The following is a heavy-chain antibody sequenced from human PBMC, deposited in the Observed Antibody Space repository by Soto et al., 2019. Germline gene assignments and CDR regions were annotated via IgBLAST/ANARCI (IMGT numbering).Heavy chain of an antibody. Sequence: EVQLVESGGGLVKPGGSLRLSCAASGFTFSTHSMNWVRQAPGKGPEWVSSINDKSNYIFYADSVKGRFTISRDNAKNSLYLQMNSLRDDDTAVYYCATFPNYYGGWDQGTLVTVSA. CDR1: GFTFSTHS. V-gene: IGHV3-21*06. CDR3: ATFPNYYGG. J-gene: IGHJ4*02. CDR2: INDKSNYI.